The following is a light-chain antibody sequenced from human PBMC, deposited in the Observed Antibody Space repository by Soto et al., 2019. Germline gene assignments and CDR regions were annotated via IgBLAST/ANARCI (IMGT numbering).Light chain of an antibody. Sequence: EIVMTQSPATLSVSPGERATLSCRASQSVSSNLAWYQQKPGQAPRLLIYAASTRATGIPARFSGSGSGTEFTLTTISLQSEDFGVYYCQQYNNWPWTFGQGTKVEIK. CDR3: QQYNNWPWT. J-gene: IGKJ1*01. CDR2: AAS. CDR1: QSVSSN. V-gene: IGKV3-15*01.